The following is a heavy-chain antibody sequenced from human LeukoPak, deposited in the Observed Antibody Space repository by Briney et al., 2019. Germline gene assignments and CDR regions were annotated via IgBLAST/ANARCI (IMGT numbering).Heavy chain of an antibody. D-gene: IGHD6-6*01. V-gene: IGHV3-7*01. J-gene: IGHJ5*02. CDR3: AISTYSSSPS. Sequence: PGGSLRLSCAASGFAFSDHWMIWVRQAPGKGLEWVANINHDESKKYYVDSVEGRFTISRDNAKNSLYLQMNSLRAEYTAVYYCAISTYSSSPSWGQGTLVTVSS. CDR2: INHDESKK. CDR1: GFAFSDHW.